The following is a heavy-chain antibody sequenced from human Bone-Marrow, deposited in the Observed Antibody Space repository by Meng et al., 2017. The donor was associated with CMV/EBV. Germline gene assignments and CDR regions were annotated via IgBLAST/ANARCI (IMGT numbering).Heavy chain of an antibody. V-gene: IGHV4-34*01. CDR2: INHSGST. CDR1: GGSFSGYY. J-gene: IGHJ4*02. Sequence: SETLSLTCAVYGGSFSGYYWSWIRQPPGKGLEWIGEINHSGSTNYNPSLKSRVTISRDRSRNQFSLNLNSVTAADTAVYFCARNFDYWGQGILVTVSS. CDR3: ARNFDY.